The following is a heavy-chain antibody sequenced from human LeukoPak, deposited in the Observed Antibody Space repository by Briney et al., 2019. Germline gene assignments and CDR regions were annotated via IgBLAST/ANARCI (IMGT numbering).Heavy chain of an antibody. J-gene: IGHJ4*02. CDR2: IFYSGIV. Sequence: PSETLSLTCTVSGDSTSRYYWSWIRQPPGKGLEFLGYIFYSGIVNYNPSLKSRVTMPVDSSKNQVSLKVRSVTAADTAVYYCAGLFSGYDPFDYWGQGILVTVSS. V-gene: IGHV4-59*01. CDR3: AGLFSGYDPFDY. D-gene: IGHD5-12*01. CDR1: GDSTSRYY.